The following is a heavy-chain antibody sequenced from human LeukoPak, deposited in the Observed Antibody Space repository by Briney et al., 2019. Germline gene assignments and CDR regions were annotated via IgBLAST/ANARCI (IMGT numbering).Heavy chain of an antibody. CDR3: ARGGFEYSSSSGPFDI. CDR2: IWYDGSNK. Sequence: GRSLRLSCAASGFTFSSYGMHWVRQAPGKGLEWVAVIWYDGSNKYYADSVKGRFTISRDNSKNTLFLQMNSLRAEDTAVYYCARGGFEYSSSSGPFDIWGQGTMVTVSS. CDR1: GFTFSSYG. J-gene: IGHJ3*02. D-gene: IGHD6-6*01. V-gene: IGHV3-33*01.